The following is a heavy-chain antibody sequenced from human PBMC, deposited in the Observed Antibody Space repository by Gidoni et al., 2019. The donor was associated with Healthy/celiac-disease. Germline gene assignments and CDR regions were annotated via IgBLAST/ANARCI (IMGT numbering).Heavy chain of an antibody. D-gene: IGHD3-9*01. V-gene: IGHV4-34*01. J-gene: IGHJ3*01. CDR2: INHSEST. CDR1: GGSFSGYS. CDR3: ARGLLAGTPH. Sequence: QVQLQQWGAGLLKPSEPLSLTCAIYGGSFSGYSWSWIRQPPGKGLEWIGEINHSESTNYNPSLKSRVTISVDTSKNQFSLKLSSVTAADTAVYYCARGLLAGTPHWGQGTMVTVSS.